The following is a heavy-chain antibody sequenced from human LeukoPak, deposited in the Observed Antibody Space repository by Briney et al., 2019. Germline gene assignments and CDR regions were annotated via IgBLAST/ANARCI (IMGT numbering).Heavy chain of an antibody. Sequence: SETLSLTCAAYGGSFSGYYWSWIRQPPGKGLEWIGEINHSGSTNYNPSLKSRVTISVDTYKNQFSLKLSSVTAADTAVYYCARGHLVSNAFDIWGQGTMVTVSS. CDR3: ARGHLVSNAFDI. V-gene: IGHV4-34*01. D-gene: IGHD5/OR15-5a*01. CDR1: GGSFSGYY. CDR2: INHSGST. J-gene: IGHJ3*02.